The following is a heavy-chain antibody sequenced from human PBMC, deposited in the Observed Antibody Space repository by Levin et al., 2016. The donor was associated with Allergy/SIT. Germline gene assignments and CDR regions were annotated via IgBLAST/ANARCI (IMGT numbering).Heavy chain of an antibody. Sequence: WVRQAPGQGLEWMGWISAYNGNTNYAQKLQGRVTMTTDTSTSTAYMELRSLRSDDTAVYYCARDWLEWEPGFDAFDIWGQGTMVTVSS. CDR3: ARDWLEWEPGFDAFDI. V-gene: IGHV1-18*01. CDR2: ISAYNGNT. D-gene: IGHD1-26*01. J-gene: IGHJ3*02.